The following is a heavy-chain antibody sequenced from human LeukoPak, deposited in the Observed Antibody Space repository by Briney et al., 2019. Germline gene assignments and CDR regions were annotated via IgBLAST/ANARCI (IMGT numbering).Heavy chain of an antibody. Sequence: PGGSLRLSCAASGFTFSSYSMNWVRQAPGKGLEWVSSISSSSSYIYYADSVKGRFTISRDNSKNTLYLQMNSLRAEDTAVYYCAKRKGSGWYSWERTLDYWGQGTLVTVSS. CDR3: AKRKGSGWYSWERTLDY. CDR2: ISSSSSYI. V-gene: IGHV3-21*04. J-gene: IGHJ4*02. D-gene: IGHD6-19*01. CDR1: GFTFSSYS.